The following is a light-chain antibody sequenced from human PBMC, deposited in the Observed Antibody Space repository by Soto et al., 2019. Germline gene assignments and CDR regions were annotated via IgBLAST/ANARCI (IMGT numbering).Light chain of an antibody. J-gene: IGKJ5*01. V-gene: IGKV1-33*01. CDR1: QNINNY. CDR3: QQYENLPT. CDR2: DAS. Sequence: DNQLIESASSLCGSVGHRVKITFQASQNINNYLNWYQQKPGRAPKLLIYDASNLEAGVPSRFRGSGSGTEFTFTISRLQPEDIATYYCQQYENLPTFGQGTRLEI.